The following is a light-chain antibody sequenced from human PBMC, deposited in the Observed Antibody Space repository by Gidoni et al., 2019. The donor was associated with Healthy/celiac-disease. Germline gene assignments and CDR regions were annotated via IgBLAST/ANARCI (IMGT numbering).Light chain of an antibody. CDR2: QDS. CDR3: QAWGSSTAG. V-gene: IGLV3-1*01. J-gene: IGLJ1*01. CDR1: KLGDRY. Sequence: SYDLTQPPTMSLSPGQTASITCSGDKLGDRYACLYQQKPGQSPVLVISQDSKRRSGIPERFSGSNSGNTATLTIRGTQAMDDADYYCQAWGSSTAGFGTGTKVTVL.